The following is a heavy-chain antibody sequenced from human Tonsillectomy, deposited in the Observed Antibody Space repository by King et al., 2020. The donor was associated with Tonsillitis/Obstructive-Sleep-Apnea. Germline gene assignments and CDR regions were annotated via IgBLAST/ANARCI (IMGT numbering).Heavy chain of an antibody. CDR1: GFTFSSYA. Sequence: DVQLVESGGGLVQPGGSLRLSCAASGFTFSSYAMSWVRQAPGKGLEWVSAISGSAGSTYYADSVKGRFTISRDNSKNTLYLHMNSLRAEDTAVYYCAKAGCGGDCYVDGMDVWGQGTTVTVSS. J-gene: IGHJ6*02. V-gene: IGHV3-23*04. CDR2: ISGSAGST. D-gene: IGHD2-21*02. CDR3: AKAGCGGDCYVDGMDV.